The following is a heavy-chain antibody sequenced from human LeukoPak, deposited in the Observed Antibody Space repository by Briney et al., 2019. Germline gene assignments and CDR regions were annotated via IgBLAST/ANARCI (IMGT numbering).Heavy chain of an antibody. CDR1: GFTVSSNY. CDR3: ARDVLPLSSGTSYGMDV. J-gene: IGHJ6*02. D-gene: IGHD3-10*01. Sequence: GGSLRLSCAASGFTVSSNYMSWVRQAPGKGLEWVSVIYSAGSTYYADSVKGRFTISRDNSKNTLFLQMNSLRAEDTAVYYCARDVLPLSSGTSYGMDVWGQGTTVTVSS. V-gene: IGHV3-53*01. CDR2: IYSAGST.